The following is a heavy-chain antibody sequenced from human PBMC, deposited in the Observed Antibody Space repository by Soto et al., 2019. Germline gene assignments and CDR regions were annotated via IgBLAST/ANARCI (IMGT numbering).Heavy chain of an antibody. CDR1: GDSFKNYA. J-gene: IGHJ4*02. CDR3: ARLDSTMITFDY. V-gene: IGHV1-69*06. D-gene: IGHD5-18*01. Sequence: QVQLVQSGAEGKKPGSSVKISCKTSGDSFKNYAIGWVRQVPGQGLEWTGSIIPLFGTTNYARIFEGRVTITADKSTTTVYMELGSLRSEDTAVYYCARLDSTMITFDYWGQGTLVTVSS. CDR2: IIPLFGTT.